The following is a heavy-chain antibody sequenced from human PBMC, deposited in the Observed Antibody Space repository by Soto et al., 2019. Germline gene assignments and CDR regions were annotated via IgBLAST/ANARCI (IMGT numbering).Heavy chain of an antibody. CDR3: ARIHWAQSSLDY. CDR1: GGSISSSSYY. Sequence: SETLSLTCTVSGGSISSSSYYWGWIRQPPGKGLEWIGYVTHSGTAYSIPSLNGRLTLSVDSSQTQFSLKLTSVTAADSAFYYCARIHWAQSSLDYWGRGLRVTVSS. V-gene: IGHV4-39*07. J-gene: IGHJ4*02. D-gene: IGHD6-19*01. CDR2: VTHSGTA.